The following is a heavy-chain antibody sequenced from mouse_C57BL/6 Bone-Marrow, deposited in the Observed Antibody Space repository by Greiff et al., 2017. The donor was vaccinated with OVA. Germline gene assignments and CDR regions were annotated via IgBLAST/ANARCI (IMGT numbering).Heavy chain of an antibody. CDR3: ERRAHCYAMDY. D-gene: IGHD3-1*01. CDR2: IYPRSGNT. CDR1: GYTFTSYG. J-gene: IGHJ4*01. V-gene: IGHV1-81*01. Sequence: VKLQESGAELARPGASVKLSCTASGYTFTSYGISWVKQRTGQGLEWIGEIYPRSGNTYYNEKFKGKATLTADKSSSTAYMELRSLTSEDSAVYFCERRAHCYAMDYWGQGTSVTVSS.